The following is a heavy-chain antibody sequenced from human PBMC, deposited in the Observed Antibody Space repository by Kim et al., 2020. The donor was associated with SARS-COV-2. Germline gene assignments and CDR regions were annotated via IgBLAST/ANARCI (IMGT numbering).Heavy chain of an antibody. J-gene: IGHJ6*02. CDR2: IGTAGDT. CDR1: GFTFSSYD. D-gene: IGHD1-26*01. CDR3: ARAVSGGYFPAYFYYGMDV. Sequence: GGSLRLSCAASGFTFSSYDMHWVRQAPGNGLEWVSTIGTAGDTYYPGSVKGRFTISRENAKNSLYLQMNSLRAGDTAVYYCARAVSGGYFPAYFYYGMDVGGQGPTVTVSS. V-gene: IGHV3-13*04.